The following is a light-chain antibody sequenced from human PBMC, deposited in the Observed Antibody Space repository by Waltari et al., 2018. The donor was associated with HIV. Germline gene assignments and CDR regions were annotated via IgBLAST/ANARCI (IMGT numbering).Light chain of an antibody. J-gene: IGLJ3*02. CDR3: QSYDSSLSGSV. CDR1: SSGVGGYTS. V-gene: IGLV2-14*01. CDR2: EVS. Sequence: QTALTQPASVSGSPGQSVTISCTGTSSGVGGYTSVSGYQQHPGTPPKLMIYEVSNRPSGVSNRFSGSKSGNTASLTISGLQAEDEADYYCQSYDSSLSGSVFGGGTKLTVL.